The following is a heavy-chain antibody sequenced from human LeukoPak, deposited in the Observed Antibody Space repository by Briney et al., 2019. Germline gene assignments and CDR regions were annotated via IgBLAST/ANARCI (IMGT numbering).Heavy chain of an antibody. CDR1: GGSISSYY. CDR2: IYYSGST. Sequence: SETLSLTCTVSGGSISSYYWSWIRQPPGKGLEWIGYIYYSGSTNYNPSLKSRVTISVDMSKNQFSLKLSSVTAADTAVYYCARGVRSWWFDPWGQGTLVTVSS. J-gene: IGHJ5*02. CDR3: ARGVRSWWFDP. V-gene: IGHV4-59*01.